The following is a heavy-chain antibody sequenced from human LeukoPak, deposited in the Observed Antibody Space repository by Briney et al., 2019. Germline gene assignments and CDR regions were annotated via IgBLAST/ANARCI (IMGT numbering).Heavy chain of an antibody. CDR3: AHRLGSDKDY. V-gene: IGHV2-5*01. Sequence: NVWGPTLVNPRQTLTLTCTFSGFARRTREGAVGGIRQPPGKALEWLTLSSWNDDKLYNPTRKSRSTITKETCKNQVVLTMTNMDPVDTATYYCAHRLGSDKDYWGPGTLVTVSS. J-gene: IGHJ4*02. CDR2: SSWNDDK. D-gene: IGHD3-9*01. CDR1: GFARRTREGA.